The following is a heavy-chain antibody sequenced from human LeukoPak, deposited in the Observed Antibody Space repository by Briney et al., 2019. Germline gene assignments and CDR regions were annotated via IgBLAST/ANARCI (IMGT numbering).Heavy chain of an antibody. J-gene: IGHJ4*02. Sequence: PSETLSLTCTVSGGSISSGDYYWSWIRQPPGKGLEWIGYIYYSGSTYYNPSLKSRVTISVDTSKNQFSLKLSSVTAADTAVYYCARADYELLWFGELLFVLDYWGQGTLVTVSS. CDR2: IYYSGST. CDR3: ARADYELLWFGELLFVLDY. V-gene: IGHV4-30-4*08. CDR1: GGSISSGDYY. D-gene: IGHD3-10*01.